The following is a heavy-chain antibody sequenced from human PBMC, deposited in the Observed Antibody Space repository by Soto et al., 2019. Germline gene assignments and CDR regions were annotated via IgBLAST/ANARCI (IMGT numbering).Heavy chain of an antibody. CDR1: GDSVSSNSAA. CDR3: AREAIYCSSTSCPRFDY. Sequence: PSQTLSLTCVISGDSVSSNSAAWNWIRQSPSRGLEWLGRTYYRSKWYNDYAVSVKSRITINPDTSKNQFSLQLNSVTPEDTAVYYCAREAIYCSSTSCPRFDYWGQGTLVTVSS. J-gene: IGHJ4*02. CDR2: TYYRSKWYN. D-gene: IGHD2-2*01. V-gene: IGHV6-1*01.